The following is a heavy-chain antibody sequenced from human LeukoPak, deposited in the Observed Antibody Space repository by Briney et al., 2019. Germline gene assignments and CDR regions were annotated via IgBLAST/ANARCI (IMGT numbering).Heavy chain of an antibody. CDR1: GYTFTGYY. V-gene: IGHV1-2*04. J-gene: IGHJ6*02. D-gene: IGHD1-26*01. Sequence: ASVKVSCKASGYTFTGYYMHWVRQAPGQGLEWMGWINPNSGGTNYAQKFQGWVTMTRDTSISTAYMELSRLRSDDTAVYYCAREVGATHPHNYYGMDVWGQGTTVTVSS. CDR2: INPNSGGT. CDR3: AREVGATHPHNYYGMDV.